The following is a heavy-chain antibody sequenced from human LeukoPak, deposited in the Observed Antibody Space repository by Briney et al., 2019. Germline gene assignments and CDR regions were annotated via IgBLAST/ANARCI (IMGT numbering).Heavy chain of an antibody. J-gene: IGHJ3*02. D-gene: IGHD1-26*01. CDR1: GYTFTSYG. CDR2: ISAYNGNT. Sequence: ASVKVSCKASGYTFTSYGISWVRQAPGQGLEWMGWISAYNGNTNYAQKLQGRVTMTRDTSISTAYMELSRLRSDDTAVYYCAIENSGSYFAFDIWGQGTMVTVSS. CDR3: AIENSGSYFAFDI. V-gene: IGHV1-18*01.